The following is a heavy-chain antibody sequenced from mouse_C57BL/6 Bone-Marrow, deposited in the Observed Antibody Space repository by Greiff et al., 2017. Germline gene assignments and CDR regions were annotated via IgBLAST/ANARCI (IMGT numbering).Heavy chain of an antibody. CDR2: ISDGGSYT. CDR3: ARDIYYGNFTWFAY. CDR1: GFTFSSYA. V-gene: IGHV5-4*01. Sequence: EVKVVESGGGLVKPGGSLKLSCAASGFTFSSYAMSWVRQTPEKRLEWVATISDGGSYTYYPDNVKGRFTISRDNAKNNLYLQMSHLKSEDTAMYYCARDIYYGNFTWFAYWGQGTLVTVSA. J-gene: IGHJ3*01. D-gene: IGHD2-1*01.